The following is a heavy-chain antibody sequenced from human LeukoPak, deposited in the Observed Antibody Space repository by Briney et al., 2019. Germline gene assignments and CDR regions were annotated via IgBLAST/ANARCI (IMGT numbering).Heavy chain of an antibody. D-gene: IGHD3-3*01. J-gene: IGHJ4*02. CDR1: GYSFTSYW. CDR2: IYPGDSDT. CDR3: ARALTTFGVVIPYVYSY. Sequence: GESLKISCKGSGYSFTSYWIGWVRQMPGKGLEWMGIIYPGDSDTRYSPSFQGQVTISADKSISTAYLQWSSLKASDTAMYYCARALTTFGVVIPYVYSYWGQGTLVTVSS. V-gene: IGHV5-51*01.